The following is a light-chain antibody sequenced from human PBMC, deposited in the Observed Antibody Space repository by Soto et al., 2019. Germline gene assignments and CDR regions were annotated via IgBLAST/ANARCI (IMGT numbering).Light chain of an antibody. V-gene: IGKV3-20*01. CDR1: QSVSID. CDR3: QQYGTTPWT. Sequence: EIVLTQSPATLSVSPGERATLSCRASQSVSIDLAWYQQTPGQAPRLLIYGASTRATGIPVRFSGSASGTDFTLTISRLEPEDFAVYYCQQYGTTPWTFGQGTKVDI. CDR2: GAS. J-gene: IGKJ1*01.